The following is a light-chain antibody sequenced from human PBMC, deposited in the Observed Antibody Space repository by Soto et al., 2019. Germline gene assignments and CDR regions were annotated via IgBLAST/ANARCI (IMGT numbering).Light chain of an antibody. CDR1: SSDVGGYNY. Sequence: QSALTQPASVSGSPGQSITISCTGTSSDVGGYNYVSWYQQHPGKAPKLMIYEVSNRPSGVSNLFSGSKSGNTASLTISGLKAEDEADYYCSSYTSSSTLDVVFGGGTKLTVL. V-gene: IGLV2-14*01. CDR3: SSYTSSSTLDVV. J-gene: IGLJ2*01. CDR2: EVS.